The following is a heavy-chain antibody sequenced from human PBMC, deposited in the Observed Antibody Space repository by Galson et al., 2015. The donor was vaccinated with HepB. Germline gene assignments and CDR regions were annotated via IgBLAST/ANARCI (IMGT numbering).Heavy chain of an antibody. V-gene: IGHV4-4*07. Sequence: ETLSLTCTVSGSSISNYYWSWMRQPAGKGLEWIGRIYTSGSTNYNPSLKSRVTMSVDTSKNQFSLRLSSVTAADTAVYYCARGPYYDSGSQSWFDPWGQGTLVTVSS. CDR1: GSSISNYY. D-gene: IGHD3-10*01. CDR3: ARGPYYDSGSQSWFDP. J-gene: IGHJ5*02. CDR2: IYTSGST.